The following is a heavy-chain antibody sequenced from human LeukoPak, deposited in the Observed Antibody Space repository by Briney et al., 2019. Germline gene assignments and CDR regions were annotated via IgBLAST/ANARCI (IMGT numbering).Heavy chain of an antibody. V-gene: IGHV1-18*01. CDR1: GYTLTSFS. CDR3: ARGDCSGGSCFLPEYFQH. CDR2: ISAYNGDT. D-gene: IGHD2-15*01. Sequence: ASVEVSCRASGYTLTSFSVSWVRQAPGQGLEWMGWISAYNGDTKYAQKLQGRVTMTTDTSTNTAYMERRSLRSDDTAVYYCARGDCSGGSCFLPEYFQHWGQGTLVTVSS. J-gene: IGHJ1*01.